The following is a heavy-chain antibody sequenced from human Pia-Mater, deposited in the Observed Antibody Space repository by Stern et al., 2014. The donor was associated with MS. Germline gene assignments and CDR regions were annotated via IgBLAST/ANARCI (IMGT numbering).Heavy chain of an antibody. D-gene: IGHD3-16*01. Sequence: QVQLQESGPGLVKPSGTLSLTCTVSGGSISSYYWSCIRQPPGKGLEWIGYIYYSGSTNYNPPLKSRVTISVDTSKNQFSLKLSSVTAADTAVYYCARGRDDLPDYWGQGTLVTVSS. CDR3: ARGRDDLPDY. CDR1: GGSISSYY. J-gene: IGHJ4*02. V-gene: IGHV4-59*01. CDR2: IYYSGST.